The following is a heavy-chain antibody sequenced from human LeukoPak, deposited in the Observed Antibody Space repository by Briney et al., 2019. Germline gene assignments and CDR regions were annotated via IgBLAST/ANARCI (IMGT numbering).Heavy chain of an antibody. CDR3: AREGDFWSGYPIDHYYYMDV. D-gene: IGHD3-3*01. CDR2: ISGRGDLE. Sequence: GGSLRLSCSASGFTFSSYAMTWVRQAPGKGLEWVSTISGRGDLEFYTESVKGRFTISRDHSKNTVHLQMDSLRAEDTAIYYCAREGDFWSGYPIDHYYYMDVWGKGTTATVTS. J-gene: IGHJ6*03. V-gene: IGHV3-23*01. CDR1: GFTFSSYA.